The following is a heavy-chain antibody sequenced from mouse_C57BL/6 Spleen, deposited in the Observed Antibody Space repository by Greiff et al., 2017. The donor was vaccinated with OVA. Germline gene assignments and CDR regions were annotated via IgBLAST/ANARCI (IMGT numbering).Heavy chain of an antibody. D-gene: IGHD2-4*01. V-gene: IGHV3-6*01. CDR3: ARGGDYDYYAMDY. J-gene: IGHJ4*01. CDR2: ISYDGST. CDR1: GYSITSGYY. Sequence: VQLQQSGPGLVKPSQSLSLSCSVTGYSITSGYYWNWIRQLPGNQLEWMGYISYDGSTNYNPSLKNRISITRDTSKNQFFLKLNSVTTEDTATYYCARGGDYDYYAMDYWGQGTSVTVSS.